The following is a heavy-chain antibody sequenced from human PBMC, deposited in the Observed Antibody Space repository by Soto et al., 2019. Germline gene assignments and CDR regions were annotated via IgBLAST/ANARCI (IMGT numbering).Heavy chain of an antibody. CDR1: GYTFTSYY. CDR2: INPSGGST. V-gene: IGHV1-46*03. D-gene: IGHD1-20*01. J-gene: IGHJ4*02. CDR3: SRDNNWNNHFDY. Sequence: QVQLVQSGAEVKKPGASVKVSCKASGYTFTSYYMHWVRQAPGQGLEWMGIINPSGGSTSYAQKFQGRVTMTRDTSTSTVYMELSSLRSEDTAVYYCSRDNNWNNHFDYWGQGTLVTVSS.